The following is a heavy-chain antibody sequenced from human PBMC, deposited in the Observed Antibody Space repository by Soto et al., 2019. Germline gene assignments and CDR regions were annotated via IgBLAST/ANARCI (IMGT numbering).Heavy chain of an antibody. CDR1: GGSISSGDYY. CDR2: IYYSGST. CDR3: AREGNYDSVGYHRGNAFDI. J-gene: IGHJ3*02. D-gene: IGHD3-22*01. V-gene: IGHV4-30-4*01. Sequence: ASETLSLTCSVSGGSISSGDYYWGWIRQPPGKGLEWIGFIYYSGSTYYNPSLKSRVTISLDTSRNLFSLNLSSVTAADTAVYYCAREGNYDSVGYHRGNAFDIWGQGTMVTVSS.